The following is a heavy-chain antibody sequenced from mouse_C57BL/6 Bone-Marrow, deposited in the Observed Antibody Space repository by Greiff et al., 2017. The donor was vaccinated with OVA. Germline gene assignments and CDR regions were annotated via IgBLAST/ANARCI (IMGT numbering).Heavy chain of an antibody. CDR1: GYTFTDHT. CDR2: IYPRDGST. J-gene: IGHJ4*01. V-gene: IGHV1-78*01. Sequence: QVQLQQSDAELVKPGASVKISCKVSGYTFTDHTIHWMKQRPEQGLEWIGYIYPRDGSTKYNEKFKGKATLTADKSSSTAYMQLNSLTSEDSAVYFCARNLYDGYVYYAMDYWGQGTSVTVSS. D-gene: IGHD2-3*01. CDR3: ARNLYDGYVYYAMDY.